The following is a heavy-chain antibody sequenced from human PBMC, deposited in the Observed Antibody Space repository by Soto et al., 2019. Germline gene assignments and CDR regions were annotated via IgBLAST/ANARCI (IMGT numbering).Heavy chain of an antibody. D-gene: IGHD6-19*01. J-gene: IGHJ4*02. CDR3: ARSASGWYSAGFDY. Sequence: SETLSLTCAVSGGSISSGGYSWSWIRQPPGKGLEWIGYIYHSGSTYYNTSLKSRVTISVDTSKKKFSMKLSSVTAAEKAGYYCARSASGWYSAGFDYWGQGTLVTVSS. CDR1: GGSISSGGYS. V-gene: IGHV4-30-2*02. CDR2: IYHSGST.